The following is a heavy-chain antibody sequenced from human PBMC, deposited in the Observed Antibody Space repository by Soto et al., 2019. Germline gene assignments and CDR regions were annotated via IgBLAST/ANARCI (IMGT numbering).Heavy chain of an antibody. CDR1: GGSISSYY. Sequence: QVQLQESGPGLVKPSETLSLTCTVSGGSISSYYWSWIRQPAGKGLEWIGRIYTSGSTNYNPSLKSRVTMSVDTSKNQCSLKLSSVTAADTAVYYCARGSGGGSYSSSWFDYWGQGTLVTVSS. CDR2: IYTSGST. V-gene: IGHV4-4*07. J-gene: IGHJ4*02. CDR3: ARGSGGGSYSSSWFDY. D-gene: IGHD6-13*01.